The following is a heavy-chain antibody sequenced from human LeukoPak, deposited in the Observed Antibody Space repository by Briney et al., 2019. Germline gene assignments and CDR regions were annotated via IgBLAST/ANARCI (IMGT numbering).Heavy chain of an antibody. D-gene: IGHD3-10*01. Sequence: GGSLRLSCAASRFTFSSYGMHWVRQAPGKGLEWVAFIRYVGSSKYYADSVQGRFTISRDNSKNTLYLQMNSLRAEDTAVYYCAKARGVRGVIANPNYFDYWGQGTLVTVSS. J-gene: IGHJ4*02. CDR3: AKARGVRGVIANPNYFDY. V-gene: IGHV3-30*02. CDR2: IRYVGSSK. CDR1: RFTFSSYG.